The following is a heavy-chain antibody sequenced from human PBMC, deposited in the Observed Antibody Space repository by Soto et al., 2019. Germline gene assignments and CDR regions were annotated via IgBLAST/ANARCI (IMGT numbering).Heavy chain of an antibody. CDR1: GYTFTSYG. CDR3: AGVRPMITFGGVSTGGWFDP. V-gene: IGHV1-18*01. CDR2: ISAYNGNT. Sequence: QVQLVQSGAEVKKPGASVKVSCKASGYTFTSYGISWVRQAPGQGLEWMGWISAYNGNTNYAQKLQGRVTMTTDTSTSTAYMKLRSLRSDDTAVYYCAGVRPMITFGGVSTGGWFDPWGQGTLVTVSS. J-gene: IGHJ5*02. D-gene: IGHD3-16*01.